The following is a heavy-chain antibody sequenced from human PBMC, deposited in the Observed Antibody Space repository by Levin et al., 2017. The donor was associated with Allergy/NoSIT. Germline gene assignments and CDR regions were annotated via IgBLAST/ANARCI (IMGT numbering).Heavy chain of an antibody. CDR3: ARGIQLERRGWFDP. V-gene: IGHV1-69*02. J-gene: IGHJ5*02. Sequence: KISCKASGGTFSSYTISWVRQAPGQGLEWMGRIIPILGIANYAQKFQGRVTITADKSTSTAYMELSSLRSEDTAVYYCARGIQLERRGWFDPWGQGTLVTVSS. D-gene: IGHD1-1*01. CDR2: IIPILGIA. CDR1: GGTFSSYT.